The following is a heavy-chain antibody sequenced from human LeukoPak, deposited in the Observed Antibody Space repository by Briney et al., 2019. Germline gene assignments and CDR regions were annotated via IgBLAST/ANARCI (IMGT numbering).Heavy chain of an antibody. Sequence: PSETLSLTCTVSGGSISSSSYYWGWIRQPPGKGLEWIGSIYYSGSTNYNPSLKSRVTISADTSKNQFSLKLSSVTAADTAVYYCARGRLVWYYYYMDVWGKGTTVTIS. CDR1: GGSISSSSYY. V-gene: IGHV4-39*07. J-gene: IGHJ6*03. CDR2: IYYSGST. D-gene: IGHD2-21*01. CDR3: ARGRLVWYYYYMDV.